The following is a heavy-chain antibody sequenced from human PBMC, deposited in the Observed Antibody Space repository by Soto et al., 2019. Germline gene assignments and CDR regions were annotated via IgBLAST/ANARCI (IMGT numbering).Heavy chain of an antibody. CDR1: GYTFTSHS. CDR2: ISTYNGNT. Sequence: QVQLVQSGADVKNPGASVKVSCKGSGYTFTSHSINWVRQAPGQGLEWMGWISTYNGNTNYAQRLQGRVTMTTDTSASTVYMELRSLRSDDTAVYYCASWAVQNQAYGGPFDYWGQGTLLTVSS. D-gene: IGHD4-17*01. CDR3: ASWAVQNQAYGGPFDY. J-gene: IGHJ4*02. V-gene: IGHV1-18*04.